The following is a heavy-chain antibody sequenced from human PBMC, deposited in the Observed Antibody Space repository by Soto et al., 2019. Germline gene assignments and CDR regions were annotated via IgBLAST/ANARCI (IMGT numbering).Heavy chain of an antibody. Sequence: ASVKVSCKASGYTFTSYAMHWVRQAPGQRLEWMGWINAGNGNTKYSQKFQGRVTITRDTSASTAYMELSSLRSEDTAVYYCARSDSGSLDYFDYWGQGTLVTVSS. CDR1: GYTFTSYA. CDR2: INAGNGNT. CDR3: ARSDSGSLDYFDY. D-gene: IGHD1-26*01. J-gene: IGHJ4*02. V-gene: IGHV1-3*01.